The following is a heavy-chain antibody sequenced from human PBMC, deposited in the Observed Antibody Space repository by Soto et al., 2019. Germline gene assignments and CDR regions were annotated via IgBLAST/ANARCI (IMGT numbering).Heavy chain of an antibody. J-gene: IGHJ3*01. V-gene: IGHV3-33*03. CDR3: XXXXXXXXXXXXL. CDR1: GFNFPEYG. CDR2: ILSHGGRQ. Sequence: QVQLVESGGGVVQPGQSLTLSCAASGFNFPEYGMHWVRQPPGKGLEWVALILSHGGRQWYRDSVRGRFSISRDNRKXXXXXXXXXXXXXXXXXXXXXXXXXXXXXXXXLWGQGTTVTVSS.